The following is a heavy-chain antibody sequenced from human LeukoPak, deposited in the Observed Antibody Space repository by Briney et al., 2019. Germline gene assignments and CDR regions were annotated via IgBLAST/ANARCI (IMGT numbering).Heavy chain of an antibody. D-gene: IGHD3-3*01. J-gene: IGHJ4*02. V-gene: IGHV1-69*05. CDR1: GGTFSSYA. CDR3: ARDRVTIFGVVTKYFFDY. CDR2: IIPIFGTA. Sequence: SVKVSCEASGGTFSSYAISWVRQAPGQGLEWMGGIIPIFGTANYAQKFQGRVTITTDESTSTAYMELSSLRSEDTAVYYCARDRVTIFGVVTKYFFDYWGQGTLVTVSS.